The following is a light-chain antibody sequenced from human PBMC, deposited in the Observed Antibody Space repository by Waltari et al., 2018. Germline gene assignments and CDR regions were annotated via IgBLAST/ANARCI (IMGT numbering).Light chain of an antibody. J-gene: IGLJ3*02. CDR1: NIGIRS. Sequence: SYVLTQPPSVSVAPGETASIACGGNNIGIRSVHWYQQKPGQAPVLVIYSDTDRPSGIPERFSGSNSGNTATLTISRVEAGDEADYYCQGWDSNNDHAFWVFGGGTNLTVL. CDR2: SDT. V-gene: IGLV3-21*04. CDR3: QGWDSNNDHAFWV.